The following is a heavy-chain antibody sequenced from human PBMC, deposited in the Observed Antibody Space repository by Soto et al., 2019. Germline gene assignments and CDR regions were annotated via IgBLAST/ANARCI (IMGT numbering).Heavy chain of an antibody. CDR2: IYWDDDK. J-gene: IGHJ4*02. CDR1: GSSFTTSGVG. D-gene: IGHD1-26*01. CDR3: AHKRGSGSYYGDFDY. Sequence: QVTLKESGPPLVKPTQTLTLTCTFSGSSFTTSGVGVGWIRQPPGKALERLALIYWDDDKRYRLSLNSRLTITKDTPKNQVLFTITDMDPVDTATYYCAHKRGSGSYYGDFDYWGQGTLVTVSS. V-gene: IGHV2-5*02.